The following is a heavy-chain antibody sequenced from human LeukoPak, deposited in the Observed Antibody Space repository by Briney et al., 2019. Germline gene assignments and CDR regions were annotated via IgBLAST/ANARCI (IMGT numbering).Heavy chain of an antibody. D-gene: IGHD6-13*01. CDR1: GGSISSYY. CDR2: IYYSGST. V-gene: IGHV4-59*01. CDR3: ARESLSSWYWFDY. J-gene: IGHJ4*02. Sequence: NPSETLSLTCTVSGGSISSYYWSWIRQPPGKGLEWIGYIYYSGSTNYNPSLKSRVTISVDTSKNQFSLKLSSVTAADTAVYYCARESLSSWYWFDYRGQGTLVTVSS.